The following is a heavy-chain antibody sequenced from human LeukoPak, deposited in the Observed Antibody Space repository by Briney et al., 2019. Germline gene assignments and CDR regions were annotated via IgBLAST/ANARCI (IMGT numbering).Heavy chain of an antibody. J-gene: IGHJ6*02. CDR3: ARTSGSYLRHYYYGMDV. CDR2: ISPIFGTA. Sequence: SVKFSCKASGGTFRSYAISWVRQAPGQGLEWMGGISPIFGTANYAQKFQGRVTITADESTSTAYMELSSLRSEDTAVYYCARTSGSYLRHYYYGMDVWGQGTTVTVSS. D-gene: IGHD1-26*01. V-gene: IGHV1-69*13. CDR1: GGTFRSYA.